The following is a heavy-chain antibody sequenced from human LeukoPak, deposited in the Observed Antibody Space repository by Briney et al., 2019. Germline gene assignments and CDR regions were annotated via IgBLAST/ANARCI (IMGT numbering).Heavy chain of an antibody. V-gene: IGHV1-2*06. J-gene: IGHJ4*01. CDR3: AREGSGYTYGRGSYFDY. Sequence: GGSVKVSCKASGYTLTVYYIHWVRQAPGQGLEWMGRINPNSGDTNFAQKFQGRVTMTRDTSISTAYMDLSGLRPDDTAVYYCAREGSGYTYGRGSYFDYWGHGILVTVSS. CDR2: INPNSGDT. CDR1: GYTLTVYY. D-gene: IGHD5-18*01.